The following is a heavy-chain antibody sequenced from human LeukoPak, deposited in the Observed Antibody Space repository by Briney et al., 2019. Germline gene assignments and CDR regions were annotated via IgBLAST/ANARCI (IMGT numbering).Heavy chain of an antibody. CDR3: ARDHFYGSGSYPFPFDP. V-gene: IGHV4-31*03. D-gene: IGHD3-10*01. Sequence: SETLSLTCTASGGSISNGSYYWSWIRQHPGKGLEWIGYIYYSGSTYYNPSLKSRVTISVDTSKNQFSLKLSSVTAADTAVYYCARDHFYGSGSYPFPFDPWGQGTLVTASS. CDR1: GGSISNGSYY. J-gene: IGHJ5*02. CDR2: IYYSGST.